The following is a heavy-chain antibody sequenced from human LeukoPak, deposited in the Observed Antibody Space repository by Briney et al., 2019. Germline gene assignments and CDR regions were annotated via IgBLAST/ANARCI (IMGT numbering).Heavy chain of an antibody. CDR3: ARGRPSGYYYDSSGYYYVGY. CDR2: MNPNSGDT. D-gene: IGHD3-22*01. J-gene: IGHJ4*02. V-gene: IGHV1-8*01. Sequence: ASVKVSCKASGYTFTSYDINWVRQATGQGLEWMGWMNPNSGDTGYAQKFQGRVTMTRNTSISTAYMELSSLRSEDTAVYYCARGRPSGYYYDSSGYYYVGYWGQGTLVTVSS. CDR1: GYTFTSYD.